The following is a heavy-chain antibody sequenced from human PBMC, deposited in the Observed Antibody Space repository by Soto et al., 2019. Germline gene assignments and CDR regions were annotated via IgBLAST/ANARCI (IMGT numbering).Heavy chain of an antibody. CDR2: IYHSGST. CDR1: GGSISSGGYS. Sequence: QLQLQESGSGLVKPSQTLSLTCAVSGGSISSGGYSWSWIRQPPGKGLEWIGYIYHSGSTYYNPSPKRRVTISVDRSKHQFFLKLSSGTAAETGVYYCARVAYCGGDCYRGFDPWGQGTLVTVSS. V-gene: IGHV4-30-2*01. D-gene: IGHD2-21*02. J-gene: IGHJ5*02. CDR3: ARVAYCGGDCYRGFDP.